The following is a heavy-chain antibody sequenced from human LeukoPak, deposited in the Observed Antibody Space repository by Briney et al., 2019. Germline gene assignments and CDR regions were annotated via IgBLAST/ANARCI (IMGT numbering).Heavy chain of an antibody. D-gene: IGHD3-22*01. Sequence: PGGSLRLSCAASGFTFSSYSMNWVRQAPGKGLEWVSYISSSSTIYYADSVKGRFTSSRDNAKNSLYLQMNSLRAEDTAVYYCARDSFTMIVYWGQGTLVTVSS. CDR2: ISSSSTI. CDR3: ARDSFTMIVY. CDR1: GFTFSSYS. J-gene: IGHJ4*02. V-gene: IGHV3-48*01.